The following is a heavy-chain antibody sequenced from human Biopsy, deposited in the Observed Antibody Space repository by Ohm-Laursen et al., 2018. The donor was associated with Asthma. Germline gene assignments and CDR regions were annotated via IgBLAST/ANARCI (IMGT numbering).Heavy chain of an antibody. CDR2: MSYTGST. CDR1: GVSISGYF. J-gene: IGHJ5*02. Sequence: PSQTLSLTCVVSGVSISGYFWGWIRQSPGKGLEWIGHMSYTGSTNYNPSLESRVTISLDDSKNQFSLHLRSVTAADTAVYYCARSVTGSLAYCAGDCSFHLDRWGPGTLVTVSS. D-gene: IGHD2-21*01. V-gene: IGHV4-59*01. CDR3: ARSVTGSLAYCAGDCSFHLDR.